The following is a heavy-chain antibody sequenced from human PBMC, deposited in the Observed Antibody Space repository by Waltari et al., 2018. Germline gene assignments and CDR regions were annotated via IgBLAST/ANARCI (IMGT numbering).Heavy chain of an antibody. Sequence: EVQLAESGGGLVQPGRSLRLSCTASGFNFGDYAMTWVRQVPGKGLEWGGFIRSKTYGGAPEDAASVKGRFTISRDDSKSVAYLQMNSLRTEDTALYYCTRADGMTDLDYWGQGALVTVSS. CDR2: IRSKTYGGAP. CDR1: GFNFGDYA. V-gene: IGHV3-49*04. J-gene: IGHJ4*02. CDR3: TRADGMTDLDY.